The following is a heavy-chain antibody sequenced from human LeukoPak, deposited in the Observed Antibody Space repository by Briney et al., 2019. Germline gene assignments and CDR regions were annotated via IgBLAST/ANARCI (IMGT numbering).Heavy chain of an antibody. J-gene: IGHJ4*02. CDR3: AKRGVVIRVILVGFHREAYYFDS. CDR1: GFTFDDFA. V-gene: IGHV3-20*04. Sequence: GGSLRLSCAASGFTFDDFAMNWVRQAPGKGLEWVSGINWSGTTPTYGGSVKGRFTISRDNPKNTLYLQMNSLRAEDTAVYFCAKRGVVIRVILVGFHREAYYFDSWGQGALVTVSS. D-gene: IGHD3-22*01. CDR2: INWSGTTP.